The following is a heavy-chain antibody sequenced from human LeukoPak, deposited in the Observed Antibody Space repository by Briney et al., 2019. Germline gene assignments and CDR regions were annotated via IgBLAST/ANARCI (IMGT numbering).Heavy chain of an antibody. CDR1: GFTFSSYA. J-gene: IGHJ4*02. V-gene: IGHV3-23*01. CDR2: ISGSGDTT. CDR3: AKGDCSSTSCYTIDY. Sequence: PGGSLRLSCAASGFTFSSYAMSWVRQAPGKGLERVSAISGSGDTTSYADSVKGRFTISRDNSKNTLFLQMNSLRAEDTAVFYCAKGDCSSTSCYTIDYWGQGTLVTVSS. D-gene: IGHD2-2*02.